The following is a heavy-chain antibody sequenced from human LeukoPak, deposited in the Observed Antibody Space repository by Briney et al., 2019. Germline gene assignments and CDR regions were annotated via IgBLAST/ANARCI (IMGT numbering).Heavy chain of an antibody. CDR2: IHSNTGGT. Sequence: ASVKVFCKASGYLFNDYYLLGVRQARARGREWMGWIHSNTGGTHYAQKFRGRITMTRDAHIKTVYIAVSGLMSDDTAIYYCARGTVSYFYDYMDAWGQGTAVTISS. CDR1: GYLFNDYY. D-gene: IGHD4-17*01. J-gene: IGHJ6*03. CDR3: ARGTVSYFYDYMDA. V-gene: IGHV1-2*02.